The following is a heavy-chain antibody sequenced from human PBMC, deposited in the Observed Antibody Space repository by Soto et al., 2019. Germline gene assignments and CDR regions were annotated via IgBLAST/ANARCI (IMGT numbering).Heavy chain of an antibody. V-gene: IGHV3-23*01. Sequence: GGSLRLACAASGFTFSNFVMRWVRQTPGKGLEWVSTITETGGDTYYTDSVKGRFTVSRDNSKNTLYLQMTSLRAEDTALYYCTKESSDRHHMDVWGQGTTVTVSS. J-gene: IGHJ6*02. CDR2: ITETGGDT. CDR3: TKESSDRHHMDV. CDR1: GFTFSNFV.